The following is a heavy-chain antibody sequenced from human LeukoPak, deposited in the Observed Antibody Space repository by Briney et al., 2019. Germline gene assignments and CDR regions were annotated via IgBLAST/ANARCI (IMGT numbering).Heavy chain of an antibody. CDR2: ISYDGSNK. J-gene: IGHJ4*02. D-gene: IGHD3-10*01. CDR3: AKSGITMVRGVINAQDFDY. Sequence: GGSLRLSCAASGFTFSSYGMHWVRQAPGKGLEGVAVISYDGSNKYYADSVKGRFTISRDNSKNTLYLQMNSLRAEDTAVYYCAKSGITMVRGVINAQDFDYWGQGTLVTVSS. CDR1: GFTFSSYG. V-gene: IGHV3-30*18.